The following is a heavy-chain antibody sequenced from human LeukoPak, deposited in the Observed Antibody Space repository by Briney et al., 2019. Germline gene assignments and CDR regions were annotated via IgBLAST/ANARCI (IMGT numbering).Heavy chain of an antibody. D-gene: IGHD3-10*01. Sequence: GGSLRLSCAASGFTFSSYWMSWVRQAPGKGLEWVANIKQDGSEKYYVDPVKGRFTISRDNAKNSLYLQMNSLRAEDTAVYYCAREDVLLWFGELSKKSDYWGQGTLVTVSS. V-gene: IGHV3-7*01. CDR2: IKQDGSEK. CDR1: GFTFSSYW. CDR3: AREDVLLWFGELSKKSDY. J-gene: IGHJ4*02.